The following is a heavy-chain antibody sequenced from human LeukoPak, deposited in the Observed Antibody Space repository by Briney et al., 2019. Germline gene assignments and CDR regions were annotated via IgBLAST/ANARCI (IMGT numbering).Heavy chain of an antibody. J-gene: IGHJ3*02. Sequence: PSETLSLTCTVSGGSISSSSYYWGWIRQPPGKGLEWIGSIYYSGSTYYNPSLKSRVTISGDTSKNQFSLKLSSVTAADTAVYYCARQHVGYYSSGSYFSSPYDAFDIWGQGTMVTVSS. CDR2: IYYSGST. CDR3: ARQHVGYYSSGSYFSSPYDAFDI. V-gene: IGHV4-39*01. D-gene: IGHD3-10*01. CDR1: GGSISSSSYY.